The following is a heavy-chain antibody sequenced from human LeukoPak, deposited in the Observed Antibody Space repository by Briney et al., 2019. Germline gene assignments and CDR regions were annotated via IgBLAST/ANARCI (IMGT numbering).Heavy chain of an antibody. CDR2: IKSKTDGGTT. J-gene: IGHJ3*02. CDR1: GFTFSNAW. Sequence: GGSLRPSCAASGFTFSNAWMSWVRQAPGKGLEWVGRIKSKTDGGTTDYAAPVKGRFTISRDDSKNTLYLQMNSLKTEDTAVYYCVGYCSGGNCPNAFDIWGQGTMVTVSS. V-gene: IGHV3-15*05. D-gene: IGHD2-15*01. CDR3: VGYCSGGNCPNAFDI.